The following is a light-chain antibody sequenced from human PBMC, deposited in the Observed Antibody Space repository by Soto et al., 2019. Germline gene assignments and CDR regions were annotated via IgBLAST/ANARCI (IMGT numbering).Light chain of an antibody. J-gene: IGLJ1*01. CDR3: NSYTSSNTLV. CDR2: DVS. Sequence: QSALTQPASVSGSPEHSITISCTGTSSVVGGYNYVSWYQHHPGKAPKLMIYDVSNRPSGVSNRFSGSKSGNTASLTISGLQAEDEADYYCNSYTSSNTLVFGTGTKVTVL. CDR1: SSVVGGYNY. V-gene: IGLV2-14*03.